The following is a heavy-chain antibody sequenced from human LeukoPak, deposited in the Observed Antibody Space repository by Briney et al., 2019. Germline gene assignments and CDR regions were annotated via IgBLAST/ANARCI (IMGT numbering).Heavy chain of an antibody. J-gene: IGHJ4*02. D-gene: IGHD2-2*01. V-gene: IGHV3-30-3*01. Sequence: PGRSLRLSCAAFGFTFSSYAMHWVRQAPGKGLEWVAVISYDGSNKYYADSVKGRFTISRDNSKNTLYLQMNSLRAEDTAVYYCARGSGYCSSTSCYLFDYWGQGTLVTVSS. CDR1: GFTFSSYA. CDR3: ARGSGYCSSTSCYLFDY. CDR2: ISYDGSNK.